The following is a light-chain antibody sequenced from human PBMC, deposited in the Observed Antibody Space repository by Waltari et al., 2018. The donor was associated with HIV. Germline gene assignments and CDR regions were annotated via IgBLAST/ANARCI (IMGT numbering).Light chain of an antibody. Sequence: QSALTQPPSVSGSPGQSITISCTGTSSDVGAYNYVSWYQLHPGKAPKLMIYDVSNRPSGVSDRFSGSKSANTASLTISGLQAEDEAHYYCSSYTSSSTVVFGGGTKLTVL. CDR2: DVS. V-gene: IGLV2-14*03. CDR1: SSDVGAYNY. J-gene: IGLJ2*01. CDR3: SSYTSSSTVV.